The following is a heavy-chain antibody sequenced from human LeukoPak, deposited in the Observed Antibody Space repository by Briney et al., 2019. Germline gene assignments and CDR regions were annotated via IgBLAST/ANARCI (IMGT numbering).Heavy chain of an antibody. D-gene: IGHD2-15*01. CDR1: GFAFSSYA. CDR3: AKQGSIVVVLSWFDP. Sequence: GGSLRLSCAASGFAFSSYAMSWVRQAPGKGLEWVSGISGSGGSTYYADSVKGRFTISRDNSKNTLYLQMNSLRAEDTAVYYCAKQGSIVVVLSWFDPWGQGTLLTVSS. V-gene: IGHV3-23*01. CDR2: ISGSGGST. J-gene: IGHJ5*02.